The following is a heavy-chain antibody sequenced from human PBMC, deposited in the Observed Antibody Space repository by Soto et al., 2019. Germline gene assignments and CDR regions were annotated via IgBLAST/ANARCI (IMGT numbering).Heavy chain of an antibody. CDR2: IYYSGST. CDR1: GGSISSSSYY. V-gene: IGHV4-39*01. J-gene: IGHJ4*02. Sequence: PSETLSLTCTVSGGSISSSSYYWGWIRQPPGKGLEWIGSIYYSGSTYYNPSLKSRVTISVDTSKNQFPLKLSSVTAADTAVYYCARLVHSSSSSFDYWGQGTLATVSS. CDR3: ARLVHSSSSSFDY. D-gene: IGHD6-6*01.